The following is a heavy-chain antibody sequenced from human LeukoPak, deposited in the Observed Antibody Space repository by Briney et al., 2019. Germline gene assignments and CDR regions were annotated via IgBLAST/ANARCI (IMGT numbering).Heavy chain of an antibody. CDR1: GGSISSYY. J-gene: IGHJ4*02. CDR3: ASYSAYGGNGDGY. Sequence: PSETLSLTCTVYGGSISSYYWSLIRQPPGKGLEWIGYIYYSGSTNYNPSLKSRVTISVDTSKNQFSLKLSSVTAADTAVYYCASYSAYGGNGDGYWGQGTLVTVSS. V-gene: IGHV4-59*08. CDR2: IYYSGST. D-gene: IGHD4-23*01.